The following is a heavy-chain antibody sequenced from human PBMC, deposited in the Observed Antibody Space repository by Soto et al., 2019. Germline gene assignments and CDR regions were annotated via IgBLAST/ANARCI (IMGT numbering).Heavy chain of an antibody. CDR1: GGSISSYY. V-gene: IGHV4-59*01. Sequence: SETLSLTCTVSGGSISSYYWSWIRQPPGKGLEWIGYIYYSGSTNYNPSLKSRVTISVDTSKNQFSLKLSSVTAADTAVYYCARESTYSSSSEVPSYYYGMDVWGQGTTVTVSS. J-gene: IGHJ6*02. CDR3: ARESTYSSSSEVPSYYYGMDV. CDR2: IYYSGST. D-gene: IGHD6-6*01.